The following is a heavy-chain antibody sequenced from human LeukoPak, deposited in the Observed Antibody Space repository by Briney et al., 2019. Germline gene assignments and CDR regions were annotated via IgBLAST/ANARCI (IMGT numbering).Heavy chain of an antibody. Sequence: QPGGSLRLSCAASGFTFSDYAMYWVRQAPGKGLEWVANINQDGSEKYFVDSVKGRFTISRDNAKNSVFLQMNSLTVEDTAVYYCARDGGVSGYDLLDYRGQGTLVTVSS. V-gene: IGHV3-7*01. D-gene: IGHD5-12*01. CDR3: ARDGGVSGYDLLDY. CDR2: INQDGSEK. J-gene: IGHJ4*02. CDR1: GFTFSDYA.